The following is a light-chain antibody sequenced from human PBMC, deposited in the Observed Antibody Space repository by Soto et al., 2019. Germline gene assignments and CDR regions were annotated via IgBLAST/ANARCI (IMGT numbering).Light chain of an antibody. V-gene: IGKV3-15*01. CDR1: QSVNSN. J-gene: IGKJ5*01. CDR2: GAS. Sequence: EIVMTQSPVTLSVSPGERVILSCRASQSVNSNLAWYQQKPGQTPRLLISGASTRATGIPVRFSGSGSGTEFTLTISSLQSEDFAVYYCQQYHNWPLITFGQGTRLEIK. CDR3: QQYHNWPLIT.